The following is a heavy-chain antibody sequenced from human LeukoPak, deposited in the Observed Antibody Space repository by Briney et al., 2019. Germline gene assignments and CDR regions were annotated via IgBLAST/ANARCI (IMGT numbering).Heavy chain of an antibody. CDR1: GFTFSSYW. J-gene: IGHJ4*02. V-gene: IGHV3-74*01. CDR2: IDTDGSST. Sequence: PGGSLRLSCAASGFTFSSYWMHWVRQAPGKGLVGVSRIDTDGSSTSYADSVKGRFTVSRDNAKNTLYLQMNSLRAEDTAVYYCARVGGSSDFDYWGRGTLVTVSS. D-gene: IGHD3-10*01. CDR3: ARVGGSSDFDY.